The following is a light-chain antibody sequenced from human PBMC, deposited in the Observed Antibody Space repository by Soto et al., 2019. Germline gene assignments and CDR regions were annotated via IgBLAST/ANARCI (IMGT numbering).Light chain of an antibody. Sequence: DIQLTQSPSSLSASVGDRVTITCRASQSISTYLNWYQQRPGRAPKLLIYGASSLQSGVPSGFSGSGSGTDFALTISSLQPDDFATYYCQQTYSTPYTFGQGTKLEIK. CDR2: GAS. CDR3: QQTYSTPYT. CDR1: QSISTY. V-gene: IGKV1-39*01. J-gene: IGKJ2*01.